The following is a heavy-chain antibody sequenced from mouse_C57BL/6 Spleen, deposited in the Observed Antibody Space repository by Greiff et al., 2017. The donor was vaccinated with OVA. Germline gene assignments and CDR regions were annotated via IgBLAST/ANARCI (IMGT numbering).Heavy chain of an antibody. CDR1: GGRGREEG. CDR3: ARSSGYYGSPLLDY. D-gene: IGHD1-1*01. J-gene: IGHJ2*01. CDR2: ISSGSSTI. Sequence: EVQRVESGGGLVKPGGSRKGEGEEEGGRGREEGMDWVRQAPEKGREGVAYISSGSSTIYYADTVKGRFTISRDNAKNTLFLQMTSLRSEDTAMYYCARSSGYYGSPLLDYWGQGTTLTVSS. V-gene: IGHV5-17*01.